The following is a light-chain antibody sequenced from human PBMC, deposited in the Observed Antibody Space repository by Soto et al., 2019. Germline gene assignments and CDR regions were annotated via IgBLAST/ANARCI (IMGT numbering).Light chain of an antibody. CDR2: DAS. CDR3: QQRGNVFT. Sequence: EIVLTQSPATLSLSPGERATLSCRASQSISNYLAWYQQKPGQTPRLLIYDASKRATGIPARFSGSGSGTDFTLTISSLEPGDVAVYYCQQRGNVFTFGPGTKVDIK. CDR1: QSISNY. V-gene: IGKV3-11*01. J-gene: IGKJ3*01.